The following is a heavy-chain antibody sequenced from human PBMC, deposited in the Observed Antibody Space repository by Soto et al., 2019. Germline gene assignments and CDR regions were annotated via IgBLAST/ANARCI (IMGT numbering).Heavy chain of an antibody. CDR2: IYWDDDK. D-gene: IGHD3-22*01. Sequence: SGPTLVNPTQTLTLTCTFSGFSLSTSGVGVGWIRQPPGKALEWLALIYWDDDKRYSPSLKSRLTITKDTSKNQVVLTMTNMEPVDTATYYCAHSDEAYYYDSSGYRGGWFDPWGQGTLVTVSS. J-gene: IGHJ5*02. V-gene: IGHV2-5*02. CDR3: AHSDEAYYYDSSGYRGGWFDP. CDR1: GFSLSTSGVG.